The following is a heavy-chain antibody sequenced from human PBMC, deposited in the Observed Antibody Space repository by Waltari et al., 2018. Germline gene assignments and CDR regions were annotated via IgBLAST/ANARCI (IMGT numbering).Heavy chain of an antibody. CDR1: GYKFTDYY. J-gene: IGHJ4*02. V-gene: IGHV1-2*02. CDR3: ARDRRVYGSGNYYDLDN. D-gene: IGHD3-10*01. Sequence: QVQLVQSGAEVKKPGASVTVSCKASGYKFTDYYIHWVRQAPGRGLEWMGWINPRTAGINYAESFLGRVTMSRDTSISTVYMDLNSLISDDTAVYYCARDRRVYGSGNYYDLDNWGQGTLVTVSS. CDR2: INPRTAGI.